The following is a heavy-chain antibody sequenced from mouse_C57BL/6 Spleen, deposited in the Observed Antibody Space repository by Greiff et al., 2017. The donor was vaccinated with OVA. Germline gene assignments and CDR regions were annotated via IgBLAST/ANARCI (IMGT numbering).Heavy chain of an antibody. D-gene: IGHD1-1*01. Sequence: EVQLQQSGPELVKPGASVKISCKASGYTFTDYYMNWVKQSHGKSLEWIGDINPNNGGTSYNQKFKGKATLTVDKSSSTAYMELRSLTSEDSAVYYCARFSPRPIYYYGSRGDYYAMDYWGQGTSVTVSS. V-gene: IGHV1-26*01. CDR2: INPNNGGT. CDR3: ARFSPRPIYYYGSRGDYYAMDY. J-gene: IGHJ4*01. CDR1: GYTFTDYY.